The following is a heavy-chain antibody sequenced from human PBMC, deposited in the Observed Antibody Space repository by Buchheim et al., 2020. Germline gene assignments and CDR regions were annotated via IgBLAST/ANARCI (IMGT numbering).Heavy chain of an antibody. CDR2: INHSGST. Sequence: QVQLQQWGAGLLKPSETLSLTCAVYGGSFSGYYWSWIRQPPGKGLEWIGEINHSGSTNYNPSLKSRVTISVDTSKNQFSLKLSSVTAADTAMYYCARGHYYGSGSFYYYYCGMDVWGQGTT. D-gene: IGHD3-10*01. CDR3: ARGHYYGSGSFYYYYCGMDV. CDR1: GGSFSGYY. J-gene: IGHJ6*02. V-gene: IGHV4-34*01.